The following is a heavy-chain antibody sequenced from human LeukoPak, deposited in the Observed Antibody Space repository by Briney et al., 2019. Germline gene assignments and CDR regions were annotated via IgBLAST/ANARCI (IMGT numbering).Heavy chain of an antibody. D-gene: IGHD3-10*01. CDR2: INPNSGDT. Sequence: ASVTVSFNASGYTFTVNSLHWGREAPGQGLEWMGWINPNSGDTNYAQSFRGRVTMTWDTSITTAYMELNRLTSDDTAMYYCAREESREFLLGGQGPLVTVSS. CDR3: AREESREFLL. V-gene: IGHV1-2*02. J-gene: IGHJ4*02. CDR1: GYTFTVNS.